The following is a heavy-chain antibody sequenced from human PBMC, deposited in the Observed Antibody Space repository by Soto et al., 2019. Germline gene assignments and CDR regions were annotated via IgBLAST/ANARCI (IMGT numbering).Heavy chain of an antibody. CDR1: GFTFSSYG. Sequence: PGGSLRLSCAASGFTFSSYGMHWVRQAPGKGLEWVAVISYDGSKKYYADSVKGRFTISRDNSKNTLYLQMNSLRAEDTAVYYCAKVRLDIVLVPSTMDVWGQGTTVTVSS. J-gene: IGHJ6*02. D-gene: IGHD2-2*01. CDR2: ISYDGSKK. CDR3: AKVRLDIVLVPSTMDV. V-gene: IGHV3-30*18.